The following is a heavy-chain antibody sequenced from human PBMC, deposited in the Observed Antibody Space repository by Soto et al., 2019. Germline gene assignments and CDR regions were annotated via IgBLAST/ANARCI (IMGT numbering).Heavy chain of an antibody. CDR2: IYHSGST. CDR3: ASLAPSHSSSWYFSGIDYYYGMDV. J-gene: IGHJ6*02. Sequence: PSETLSLTCAVPGGSIGSSNWWSWVRQSPGKGLEWIGEIYHSGSTNYNPSLKSRVTISVDKSKNQFSLKLSSVTAADTAVYYCASLAPSHSSSWYFSGIDYYYGMDVWGQGTTVT. CDR1: GGSIGSSNW. V-gene: IGHV4-4*02. D-gene: IGHD6-13*01.